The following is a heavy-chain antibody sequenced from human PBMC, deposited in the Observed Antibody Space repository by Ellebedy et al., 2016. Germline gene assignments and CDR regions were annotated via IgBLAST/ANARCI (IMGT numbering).Heavy chain of an antibody. V-gene: IGHV4-39*01. CDR2: IYYSGNT. J-gene: IGHJ4*02. Sequence: SETLSLTCTVSGGSISSSSYYWGWIRQPPGKGLEWIGTIYYSGNTYYNPSLKSRLIISVDTSKNQFSLKLSSVTAADTAVYNVARHEVDLLTGYFFDPFDSWGQGTLVTVSS. CDR3: ARHEVDLLTGYFFDPFDS. D-gene: IGHD3-9*01. CDR1: GGSISSSSYY.